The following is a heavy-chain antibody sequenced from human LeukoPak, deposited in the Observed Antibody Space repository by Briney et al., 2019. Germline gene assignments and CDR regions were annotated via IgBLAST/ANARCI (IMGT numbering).Heavy chain of an antibody. V-gene: IGHV4-34*01. CDR3: ARRSSGWYARYFDY. Sequence: SETLSLTCAVYGGSFSGYYWSWIRQPPGKGLEWIGEINHSGSTNYHPSLKSRVTISVDTSKNQFSLKLSSVTAAETAVYYCARRSSGWYARYFDYWGQGTLVTVSS. J-gene: IGHJ4*02. CDR1: GGSFSGYY. D-gene: IGHD6-19*01. CDR2: INHSGST.